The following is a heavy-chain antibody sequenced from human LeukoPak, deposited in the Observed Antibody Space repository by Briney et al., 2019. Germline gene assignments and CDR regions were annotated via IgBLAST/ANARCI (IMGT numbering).Heavy chain of an antibody. Sequence: GESLKISCKGSGYSFTSYWIGWVRQMPGKGLEWMGIIYPGDSDTRYSPSFQGQVTISADKSLSTAYLQWSSLKASDTAMYYCARGSGSYHTAYMNWGLGSPVTVSS. CDR3: ARGSGSYHTAYMN. J-gene: IGHJ4*02. CDR2: IYPGDSDT. CDR1: GYSFTSYW. D-gene: IGHD1-26*01. V-gene: IGHV5-51*01.